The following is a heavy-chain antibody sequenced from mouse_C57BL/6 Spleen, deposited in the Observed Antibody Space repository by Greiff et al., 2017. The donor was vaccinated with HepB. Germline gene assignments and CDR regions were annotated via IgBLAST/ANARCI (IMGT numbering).Heavy chain of an antibody. J-gene: IGHJ2*01. Sequence: QVQLQQPGAELVRPGTSVKLSCKASGYTFTSYWMHWVKQRPGQGLEWIGVIDPSDSYTNYNQKFKGKATLTVDTSSSTAYMQLSSLTSEDSAVYYCARSFFTTVVAGFCDYWGQGTTLTVSS. V-gene: IGHV1-59*01. CDR1: GYTFTSYW. CDR3: ARSFFTTVVAGFCDY. D-gene: IGHD1-1*01. CDR2: IDPSDSYT.